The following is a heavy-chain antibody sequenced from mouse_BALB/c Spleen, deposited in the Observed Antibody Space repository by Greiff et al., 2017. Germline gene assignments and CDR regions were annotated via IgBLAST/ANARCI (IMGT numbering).Heavy chain of an antibody. V-gene: IGHV5-17*02. Sequence: EVQGVESGGGLVQPGGSRKLSCAASGFTFSSFGMHWVRQAPEKGLEWVAYISSGSSTIYYADTVKGRFTISRDNPKNTLFLQMTSLRSEDTAMYYCARDYDYDGEGYYAMDYWGQGTSVTVSS. D-gene: IGHD2-4*01. CDR2: ISSGSSTI. CDR3: ARDYDYDGEGYYAMDY. CDR1: GFTFSSFG. J-gene: IGHJ4*01.